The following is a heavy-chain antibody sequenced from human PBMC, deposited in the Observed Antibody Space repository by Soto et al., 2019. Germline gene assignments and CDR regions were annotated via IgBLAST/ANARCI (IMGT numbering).Heavy chain of an antibody. J-gene: IGHJ3*02. CDR2: IYYSGST. Sequence: SETLSLTCTVSGGSISSSSYYWGWIRQPPGKGLEWIGSIYYSGSTYYNPCIKSRVTISVDTSKNQFSLKLSSVTAADTAVYYCAREKQIGYCSSTSCYAFDIWGQGTMVTVSS. CDR1: GGSISSSSYY. CDR3: AREKQIGYCSSTSCYAFDI. V-gene: IGHV4-39*07. D-gene: IGHD2-2*01.